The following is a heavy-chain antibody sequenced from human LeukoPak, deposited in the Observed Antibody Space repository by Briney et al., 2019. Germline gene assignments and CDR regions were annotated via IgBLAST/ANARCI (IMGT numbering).Heavy chain of an antibody. J-gene: IGHJ4*02. V-gene: IGHV4-34*01. Sequence: PSETLSLTCAVYGGSFSGYYWSWLRQPPGKGLEWIGEINHSGSTNYNPSLKSRVTISVDTSKNQFSLKLSSVTAADTAVYYCARQGTIAVAGYFDYWGQGTLVTVSS. D-gene: IGHD6-19*01. CDR3: ARQGTIAVAGYFDY. CDR2: INHSGST. CDR1: GGSFSGYY.